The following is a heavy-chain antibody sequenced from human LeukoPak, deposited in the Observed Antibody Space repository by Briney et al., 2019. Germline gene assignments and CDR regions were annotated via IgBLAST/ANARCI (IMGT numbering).Heavy chain of an antibody. J-gene: IGHJ4*02. CDR3: ARGRSSSSWYYFDY. Sequence: SETLSLTCTVSGGSISSYYWSWIRQPAGKGLEWIGRIYTSGSTNYNPSLKSRVTMSVDTSKNQFPLKLSSVTAADTAVYYCARGRSSSSWYYFDYWGQGTLVTVSS. CDR1: GGSISSYY. D-gene: IGHD6-13*01. V-gene: IGHV4-4*07. CDR2: IYTSGST.